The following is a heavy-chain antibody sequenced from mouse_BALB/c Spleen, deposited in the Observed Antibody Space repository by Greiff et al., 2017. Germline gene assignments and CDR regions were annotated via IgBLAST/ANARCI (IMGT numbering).Heavy chain of an antibody. CDR3: AREGTHYYAMDY. CDR2: ISYSGST. J-gene: IGHJ4*01. D-gene: IGHD2-14*01. Sequence: EVMLVESGPSLVKPSQTLSLTCSVTGDSITSGYWNWIRKFPGNKLEYMGYISYSGSTYYNPSLKSRISITRDTSKNQYYLQLNSVTTEDTATYYCAREGTHYYAMDYWGQGTSVTVSS. V-gene: IGHV3-8*02. CDR1: GDSITSGY.